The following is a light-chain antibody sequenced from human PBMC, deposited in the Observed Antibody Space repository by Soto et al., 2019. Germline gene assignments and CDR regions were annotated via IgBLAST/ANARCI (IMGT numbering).Light chain of an antibody. V-gene: IGKV3-15*01. CDR1: RRVGTR. CDR3: QQYSDYPST. J-gene: IGKJ2*01. CDR2: GAS. Sequence: EVEMTQSPSTLSASLGGRVTLSCWASRRVGTRLAWYQQKPGQAPSVLIYGASTRAPGIPAKFSGSGSGTEFTLTISSLQPDDFAMYYCQQYSDYPSTFGQGTKVEIK.